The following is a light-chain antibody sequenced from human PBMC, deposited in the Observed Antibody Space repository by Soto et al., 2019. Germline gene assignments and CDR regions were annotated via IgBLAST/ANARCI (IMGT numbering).Light chain of an antibody. J-gene: IGKJ2*01. Sequence: DIVMTQSPDSLAVSLGERATINCKSSQSVLYSSNNKNYLAWYQQKPGQPPKLLIYWASTRESGVPDRFSGSGSGTEFTLTISSLQAYDVAVYYCQQYYSTLPYTFGQGTKLEIK. V-gene: IGKV4-1*01. CDR2: WAS. CDR3: QQYYSTLPYT. CDR1: QSVLYSSNNKNY.